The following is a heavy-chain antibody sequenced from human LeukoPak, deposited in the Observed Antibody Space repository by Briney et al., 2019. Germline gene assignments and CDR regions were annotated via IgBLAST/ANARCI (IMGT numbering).Heavy chain of an antibody. V-gene: IGHV4-61*02. CDR1: GGSISSSSYY. CDR3: AAGSSTGANDY. CDR2: IYTSGST. D-gene: IGHD4-17*01. J-gene: IGHJ4*02. Sequence: SETLSFTCTVSGGSISSSSYYWSWIRQPAGKGLEWIGRIYTSGSTNYNPSLKSRVTISVDTSKNQFSLKLSSVTAADTAVYYCAAGSSTGANDYWGQGTLVTVSS.